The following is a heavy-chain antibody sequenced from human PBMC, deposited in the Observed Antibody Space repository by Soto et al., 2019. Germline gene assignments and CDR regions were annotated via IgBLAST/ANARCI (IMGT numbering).Heavy chain of an antibody. V-gene: IGHV4-4*02. CDR2: MYHSGST. Sequence: QVQLQESGPGLVKPSGTLSLTCAVSGGSISGSNWRSRVPQPPGKGLGRIGAMYHSGSTSYNPSLKSSVTISVDTSKNQFSLKLSSVTAADTAVYYCARAPHPDYCDYYAHWYFDLWGRGTLVTVYS. CDR1: GGSISGSNW. CDR3: ARAPHPDYCDYYAHWYFDL. D-gene: IGHD4-17*01. J-gene: IGHJ2*01.